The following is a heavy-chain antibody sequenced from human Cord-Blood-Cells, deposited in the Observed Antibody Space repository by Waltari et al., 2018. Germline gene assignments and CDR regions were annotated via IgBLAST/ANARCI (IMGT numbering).Heavy chain of an antibody. CDR3: ARDPGAVDYYDSSGYLDY. Sequence: SCAASGFTFSSYAMHWVRQAPGKGLEWVAVISYDGSNKYYADSVKGRFTISRDNSKNTLYLQMNSLRAEDTAVYYCARDPGAVDYYDSSGYLDYWGQGTLVTVSS. D-gene: IGHD3-22*01. CDR2: ISYDGSNK. CDR1: GFTFSSYA. J-gene: IGHJ4*02. V-gene: IGHV3-30-3*01.